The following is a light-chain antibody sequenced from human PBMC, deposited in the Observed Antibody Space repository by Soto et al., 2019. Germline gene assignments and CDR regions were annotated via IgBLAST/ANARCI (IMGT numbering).Light chain of an antibody. CDR3: QQYGSSLLT. CDR2: GAS. CDR1: QSVSSSY. J-gene: IGKJ4*01. V-gene: IGKV3-20*01. Sequence: EIVLTQSPGTLSLSPGERATLSCRASQSVSSSYLAWYQQKPGQAPRLLIYGASSMDTGIPDRFSGSGSGTDFTLTISRLEPEDFAVYYCQQYGSSLLTFGGGTKVEIK.